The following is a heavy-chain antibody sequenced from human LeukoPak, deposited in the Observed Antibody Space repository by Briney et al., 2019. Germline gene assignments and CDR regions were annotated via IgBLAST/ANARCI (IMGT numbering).Heavy chain of an antibody. CDR3: ARDSDSGYDYRFDY. J-gene: IGHJ4*02. Sequence: ASVKVSCKASGYTFTGYYMHWVRQAPGQGLEWMGWINPNSGGTNYAQKFQGRVTMTRDTSISTAYMELSRLRSDDTAVYYCARDSDSGYDYRFDYWGQGTLVTVSS. CDR1: GYTFTGYY. D-gene: IGHD5-12*01. V-gene: IGHV1-2*02. CDR2: INPNSGGT.